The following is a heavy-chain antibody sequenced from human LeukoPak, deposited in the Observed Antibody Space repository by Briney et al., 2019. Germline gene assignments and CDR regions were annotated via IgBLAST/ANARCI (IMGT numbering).Heavy chain of an antibody. V-gene: IGHV3-66*01. J-gene: IGHJ4*02. Sequence: GGSLRLSCAASGFTVSSNYMSWVRQAPGKGLEWVSVIYSGGSTYYADSVKGRFTISRDNAKNSLYLQMNSLRAEDTAVYYCARVGGMVRGVIITFVDYWGQGTLVTVSS. CDR3: ARVGGMVRGVIITFVDY. CDR2: IYSGGST. CDR1: GFTVSSNY. D-gene: IGHD3-10*01.